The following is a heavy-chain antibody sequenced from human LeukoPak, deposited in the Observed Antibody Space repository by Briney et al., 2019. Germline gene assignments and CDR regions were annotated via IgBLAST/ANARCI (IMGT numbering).Heavy chain of an antibody. J-gene: IGHJ4*02. D-gene: IGHD6-19*01. Sequence: ASVKVSCKASGYTFTNYHMHWVRQAPGQGLEWMGMITPSDGSTNYAQKFQGRVTMTRDMSTSTVYMELSSLRSEDTAVYYCARVGGWYRYFFDYWAREPCSPSPQ. CDR2: ITPSDGST. V-gene: IGHV1-46*01. CDR1: GYTFTNYH. CDR3: ARVGGWYRYFFDY.